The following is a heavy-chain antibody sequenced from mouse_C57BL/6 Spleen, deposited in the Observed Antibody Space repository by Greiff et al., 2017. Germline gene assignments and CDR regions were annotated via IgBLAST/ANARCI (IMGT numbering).Heavy chain of an antibody. CDR1: GFTFSDYG. J-gene: IGHJ3*01. V-gene: IGHV5-17*01. CDR3: ASENYYGSSPFAY. D-gene: IGHD1-1*01. CDR2: ISSGSSTI. Sequence: EVKVVESGGGLVKPGGSLKLSCAASGFTFSDYGMHWVRQAPEKGLEWVAYISSGSSTIYYADTVTGRFTISRDNAKNTLFLQMTSLRSEDTAMYYCASENYYGSSPFAYWGQGTLGTVSA.